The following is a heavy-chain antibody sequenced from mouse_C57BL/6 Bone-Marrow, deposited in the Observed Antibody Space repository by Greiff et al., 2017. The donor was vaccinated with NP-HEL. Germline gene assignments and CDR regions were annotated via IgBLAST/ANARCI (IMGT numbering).Heavy chain of an antibody. J-gene: IGHJ1*03. CDR2: ISYDGSN. V-gene: IGHV3-6*01. CDR1: GYSITSGYY. CDR3: ASRNYYGSSPQYFDV. D-gene: IGHD1-1*01. Sequence: DVQLQESGPGLVKPSQSLSLTCSVTGYSITSGYYWNWIRQFPGNKLEWMGYISYDGSNNYNPSLKNRISITRDTSKNQFFLKLNSVTTEDTATYYCASRNYYGSSPQYFDVWGTGTTVTVSS.